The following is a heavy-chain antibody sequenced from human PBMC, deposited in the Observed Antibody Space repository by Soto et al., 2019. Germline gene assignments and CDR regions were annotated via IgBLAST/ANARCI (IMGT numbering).Heavy chain of an antibody. V-gene: IGHV3-33*01. J-gene: IGHJ4*02. CDR1: GFTFSSYG. Sequence: GGSLRLSCAASGFTFSSYGMHWVRQAPGKGLEWVAVIWYDGSNKYYADSVKGRFTISRDNSKNTLYLQMNSLRAEDTAVYYCARDPHCSSTSCYSPFDYWGQGTLVTVSS. D-gene: IGHD2-2*01. CDR2: IWYDGSNK. CDR3: ARDPHCSSTSCYSPFDY.